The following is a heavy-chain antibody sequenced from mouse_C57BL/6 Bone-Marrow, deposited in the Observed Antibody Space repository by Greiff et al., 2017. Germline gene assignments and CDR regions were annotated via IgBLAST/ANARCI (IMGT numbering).Heavy chain of an antibody. Sequence: QVQLKQPGPELVKPGASVKLSCKASGYTFTSYWMHWVKQRPGQGLEWIGNMSPSNGGTNYNEKFKSKATLTVDKSSSTAYMQLSSLTSEDSAVYYCARRPHYYAMDYWGQGTSVTVSS. J-gene: IGHJ4*01. CDR2: MSPSNGGT. V-gene: IGHV1-53*01. CDR3: ARRPHYYAMDY. CDR1: GYTFTSYW.